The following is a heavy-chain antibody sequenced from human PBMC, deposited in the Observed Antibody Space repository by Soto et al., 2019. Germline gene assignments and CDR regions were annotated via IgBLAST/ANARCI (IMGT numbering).Heavy chain of an antibody. Sequence: ASVKVSCKASGYTFTGYYMHWVRQAPGQGLEWMGWINPNSGGTNYAQKFQGRVTMTRDTSISTAYMELSRLRSDDTAVYYCARADSSWYWFDPWGQGTLDTVSS. J-gene: IGHJ5*02. CDR1: GYTFTGYY. V-gene: IGHV1-2*02. CDR2: INPNSGGT. CDR3: ARADSSWYWFDP. D-gene: IGHD6-13*01.